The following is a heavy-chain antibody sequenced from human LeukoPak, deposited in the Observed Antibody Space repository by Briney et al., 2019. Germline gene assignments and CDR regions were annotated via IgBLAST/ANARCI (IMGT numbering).Heavy chain of an antibody. CDR3: AREWYSSSWLPAWFDP. V-gene: IGHV1-2*02. J-gene: IGHJ5*02. CDR2: INPNSGGT. D-gene: IGHD6-13*01. CDR1: GYTFTGYY. Sequence: GASVKVSCKASGYTFTGYYMHWVRQAPGQGLEWMGWINPNSGGTNYAQKFQGRVTMTRDTSISTAYMELSRLRSDDTAVYYCAREWYSSSWLPAWFDPWGQGTLVTVSS.